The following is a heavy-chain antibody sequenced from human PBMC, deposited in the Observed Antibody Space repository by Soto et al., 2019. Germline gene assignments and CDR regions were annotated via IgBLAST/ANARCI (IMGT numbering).Heavy chain of an antibody. Sequence: PGGSLRLSCAASGFTVSGNYMSWVRQAPGKGPELVSVIYSGGSTYYTDSVKGRFTISRDNSKNTLYLQMNSLRADDTAVYYCAREPLYGDIHFDYWGQGTLVTVSS. D-gene: IGHD4-17*01. V-gene: IGHV3-53*01. CDR2: IYSGGST. CDR1: GFTVSGNY. CDR3: AREPLYGDIHFDY. J-gene: IGHJ4*02.